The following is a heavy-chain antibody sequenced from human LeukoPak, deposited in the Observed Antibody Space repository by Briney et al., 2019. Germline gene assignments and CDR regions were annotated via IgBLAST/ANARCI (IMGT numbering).Heavy chain of an antibody. CDR2: INHSGST. Sequence: PSETLSLTCAVYGGSFSSYYWSWIRQPPGKGLEWIGEINHSGSTNYNPSLKSRVTISVDTSKNQFSLKLSSVTAADTAVYYCARGPPYYDFWSGYSGFDPWGQGTLVTVSS. D-gene: IGHD3-3*01. CDR3: ARGPPYYDFWSGYSGFDP. V-gene: IGHV4-34*01. J-gene: IGHJ5*02. CDR1: GGSFSSYY.